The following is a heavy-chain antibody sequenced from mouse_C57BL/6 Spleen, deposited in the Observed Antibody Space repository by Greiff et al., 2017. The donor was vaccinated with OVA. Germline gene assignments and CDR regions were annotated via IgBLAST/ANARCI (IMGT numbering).Heavy chain of an antibody. CDR1: GYTFTSYG. CDR2: IYPRSGNT. J-gene: IGHJ4*01. D-gene: IGHD2-5*01. Sequence: LQESGAELARPGASVKLSCKASGYTFTSYGISWVKQRTGPGLEWIGEIYPRSGNTYYNEKFKGKATLTADKSSSTAYMELRSLTSEDSAVYFCARSADSNYFYAMDYWGQGTSVTVSS. CDR3: ARSADSNYFYAMDY. V-gene: IGHV1-81*01.